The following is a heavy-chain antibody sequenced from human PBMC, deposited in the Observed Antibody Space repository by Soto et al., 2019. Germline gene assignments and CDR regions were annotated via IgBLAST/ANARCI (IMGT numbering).Heavy chain of an antibody. J-gene: IGHJ4*02. CDR1: SGSIIRSSYY. D-gene: IGHD2-15*01. CDR3: ARHACSGGSCYSFLFEY. CDR2: IYYSGST. V-gene: IGHV4-39*01. Sequence: PSNTLSITCTVSSGSIIRSSYYWGWIRPPPGKGLEWIGSIYYSGSTYYNPSLKSRVTISVDTSKNQFSLKLSSVTAADTAVYCCARHACSGGSCYSFLFEYWGQGTLVTVSA.